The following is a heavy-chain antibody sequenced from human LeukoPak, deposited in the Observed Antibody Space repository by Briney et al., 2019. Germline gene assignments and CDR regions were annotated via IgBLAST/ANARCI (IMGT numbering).Heavy chain of an antibody. D-gene: IGHD6-13*01. CDR3: ARENSSSSWPYYYYGMDV. J-gene: IGHJ6*02. Sequence: GGSLRLSCAASGFTLSSYAMHWVRQAPGKGLEWVAVISYDGSNKYYADSVKGRFTISRDNSKNTLYLQMNSLRAEDTAVYYCARENSSSSWPYYYYGMDVWGQGTTVTVSS. CDR2: ISYDGSNK. V-gene: IGHV3-30-3*01. CDR1: GFTLSSYA.